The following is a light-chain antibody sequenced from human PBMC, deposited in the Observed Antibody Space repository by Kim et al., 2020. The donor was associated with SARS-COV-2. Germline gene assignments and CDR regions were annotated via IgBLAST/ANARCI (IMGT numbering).Light chain of an antibody. J-gene: IGKJ4*01. CDR3: QHFNDYPSLT. Sequence: ESIGDRVTITCRASQDIRNYLAWYQQRPGKAPKLLIYAASTLQSGVPSRFSGSGSGTQFTLTISGLQPEDSATYYCQHFNDYPSLTFGRGATVEI. CDR1: QDIRNY. V-gene: IGKV1-9*01. CDR2: AAS.